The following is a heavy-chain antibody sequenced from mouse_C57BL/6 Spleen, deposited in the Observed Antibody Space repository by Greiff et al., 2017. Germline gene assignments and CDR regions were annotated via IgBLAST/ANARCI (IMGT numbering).Heavy chain of an antibody. D-gene: IGHD3-2*02. V-gene: IGHV1-64*01. CDR1: GYTFTSYW. Sequence: QVQLQQPGAELVKPGASVKLSCKASGYTFTSYWMHWVKQRPGQGLEWIGMIHPNSGSTNYNEKFKSKATLTVDKSSSTAYMQLSSLTSEDSAVYYCARDGQLRLDYAMDYWGQGTSVTVAS. CDR3: ARDGQLRLDYAMDY. CDR2: IHPNSGST. J-gene: IGHJ4*01.